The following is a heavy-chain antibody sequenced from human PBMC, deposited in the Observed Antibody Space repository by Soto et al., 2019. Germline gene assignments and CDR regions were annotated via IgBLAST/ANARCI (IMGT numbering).Heavy chain of an antibody. D-gene: IGHD3-16*02. V-gene: IGHV1-69*01. CDR2: IIPIFGTA. CDR3: ASREGLLSFSNWFDP. CDR1: GGSFISYA. J-gene: IGHJ5*02. Sequence: SVKVTCTASGGSFISYAISWVRRAPGQGLEWMGGIIPIFGTANYAQKFQGRVTITADESTSTAYMELSSLRSEDTAVYYCASREGLLSFSNWFDPWGQGTLVTVS.